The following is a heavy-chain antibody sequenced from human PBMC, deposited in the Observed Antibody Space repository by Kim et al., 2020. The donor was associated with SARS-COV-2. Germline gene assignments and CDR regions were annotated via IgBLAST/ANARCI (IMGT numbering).Heavy chain of an antibody. J-gene: IGHJ4*01. D-gene: IGHD3-10*01. Sequence: GGSLRLSCAASGFTFSSCAIHWVRQAPGKGLEWVGVIRYNGSNNNYADSATGRFTISSANDKNTLYLQMNSRGAEAAALSYYARAPCPRIRVLSYSYF. CDR3: ARAPCPRIRVLSYSYF. V-gene: IGHV3-30-3*01. CDR2: IRYNGSNN. CDR1: GFTFSSCA.